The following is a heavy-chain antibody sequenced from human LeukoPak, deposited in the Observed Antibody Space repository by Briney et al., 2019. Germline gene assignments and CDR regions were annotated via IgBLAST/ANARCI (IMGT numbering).Heavy chain of an antibody. V-gene: IGHV3-21*01. Sequence: GGSLRLSCAASGFTFSSYSMNWVRQAPGKGLEWVSSISSSSSYIYYADSVKGRFTISRDNAKNSLYLQMNSLRAEDTAVYYCARGADRVGVLYYFDYWGQGTLVTVSS. CDR2: ISSSSSYI. CDR1: GFTFSSYS. D-gene: IGHD3-16*01. J-gene: IGHJ4*02. CDR3: ARGADRVGVLYYFDY.